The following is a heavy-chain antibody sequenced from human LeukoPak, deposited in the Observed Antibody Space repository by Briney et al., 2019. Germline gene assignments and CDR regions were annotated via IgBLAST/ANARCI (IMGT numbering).Heavy chain of an antibody. D-gene: IGHD3/OR15-3a*01. Sequence: SETLSLTCTVSGGSISSGSYYWSWIRQPAGKGLEWIGRIYTSGSTNYNPSLKSRVTISVDTSKNQFSLKLSSVTAADTAVYYCARMDSFMAHDYWGQGTLVTVSS. CDR1: GGSISSGSYY. CDR2: IYTSGST. J-gene: IGHJ4*02. V-gene: IGHV4-61*02. CDR3: ARMDSFMAHDY.